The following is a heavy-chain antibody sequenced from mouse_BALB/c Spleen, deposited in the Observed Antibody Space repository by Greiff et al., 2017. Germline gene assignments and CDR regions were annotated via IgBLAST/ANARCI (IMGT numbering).Heavy chain of an antibody. CDR1: GFSLTSYG. CDR2: IWSGGST. V-gene: IGHV2-2*02. D-gene: IGHD2-4*01. CDR3: ARSYYDYDGAMDY. J-gene: IGHJ4*01. Sequence: VHLVESGPGLVQPSQSLSITCTVSGFSLTSYGVHWVRQSPGKGLEWLGVIWSGGSTDYNAAFISRLSISKDNSKSQVFFKMNSLQANDTAIYYCARSYYDYDGAMDYWGQGTSVTVSS.